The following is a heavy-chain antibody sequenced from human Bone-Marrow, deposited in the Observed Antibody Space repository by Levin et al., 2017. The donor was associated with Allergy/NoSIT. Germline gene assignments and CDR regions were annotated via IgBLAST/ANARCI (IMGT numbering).Heavy chain of an antibody. CDR1: GFSFYNYA. J-gene: IGHJ5*02. CDR3: VKDPAYDFWSSYLRFDP. CDR2: LSAGGYDP. Sequence: PGGSLRLSCVASGFSFYNYAMSWVRQAPGKGLEWIAGLSAGGYDPHYAVSVKGRFTISRDNSRDTVYLQMNSLRVDDTAMYYCVKDPAYDFWSSYLRFDPWGQGTLVTVSS. D-gene: IGHD3-3*01. V-gene: IGHV3-23*01.